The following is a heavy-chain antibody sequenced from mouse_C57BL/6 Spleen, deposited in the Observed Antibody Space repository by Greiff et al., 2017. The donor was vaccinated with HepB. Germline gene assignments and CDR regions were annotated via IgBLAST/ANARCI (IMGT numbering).Heavy chain of an antibody. CDR1: GFSLTSYG. Sequence: VQLQQSGPGLVQPSQSLSITCTVSGFSLTSYGVHWVRQSPGKGLEWLGVIWSGGSTDYNAAFISRLSISKDNSKSQVFFKMNSLQADDTAIYYCARGEIYYGNFYYAMDYWGQGTSVTVSS. CDR2: IWSGGST. V-gene: IGHV2-2*01. J-gene: IGHJ4*01. CDR3: ARGEIYYGNFYYAMDY. D-gene: IGHD2-1*01.